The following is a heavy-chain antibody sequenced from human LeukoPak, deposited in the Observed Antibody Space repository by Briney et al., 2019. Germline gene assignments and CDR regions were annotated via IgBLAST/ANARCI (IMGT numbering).Heavy chain of an antibody. CDR3: GKGDDFWSCRNPYYFDY. Sequence: GGSLRLSCAASGFTFSSYGMHWVRQAPGKGLEWVAFIRYDGSNKYYADSVKGRITISRDNSKNTLYLQMNSLRTEDTAVYYCGKGDDFWSCRNPYYFDYWGQGTLVTVSS. D-gene: IGHD3-3*01. V-gene: IGHV3-30*02. CDR2: IRYDGSNK. J-gene: IGHJ4*01. CDR1: GFTFSSYG.